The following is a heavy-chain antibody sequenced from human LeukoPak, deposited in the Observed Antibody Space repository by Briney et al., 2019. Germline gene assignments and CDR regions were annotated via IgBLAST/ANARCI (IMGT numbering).Heavy chain of an antibody. Sequence: GGSLRLSCAASGFTFSSYAMSWVRQAPGKGLEWVSAISGSGGSTYYADSVKGRFTISRDNSKNTLYLQVNSLRAEDTAVYYCAKVHYDYVWGSYRPLYYYGMDVWGQGTTVTVSS. V-gene: IGHV3-23*01. CDR3: AKVHYDYVWGSYRPLYYYGMDV. CDR2: ISGSGGST. J-gene: IGHJ6*02. D-gene: IGHD3-16*02. CDR1: GFTFSSYA.